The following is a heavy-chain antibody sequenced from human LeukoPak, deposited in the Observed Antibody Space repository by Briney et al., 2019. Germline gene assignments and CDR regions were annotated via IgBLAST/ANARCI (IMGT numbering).Heavy chain of an antibody. J-gene: IGHJ3*02. CDR2: ISGSGGST. CDR3: AKLNTLTYYDILTSLAFDI. CDR1: GFTFSSYA. Sequence: PGGSLRLSCVASGFTFSSYAMSWVRQAPGKGLEWVSAISGSGGSTYYADSVKGRFTISRDNSKNTLYLQMNSLRAENTAVYYCAKLNTLTYYDILTSLAFDIWGQGTMVTVSS. V-gene: IGHV3-23*01. D-gene: IGHD3-9*01.